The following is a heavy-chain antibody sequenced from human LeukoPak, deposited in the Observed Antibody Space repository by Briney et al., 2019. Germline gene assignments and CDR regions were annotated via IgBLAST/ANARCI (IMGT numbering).Heavy chain of an antibody. Sequence: GGSLRLSCAASGFTFSGAWMHWGRQAPGKGLGWVSRINNDVGITRHADSVKGRFTISRDNARNTLYLQMNRLRVEDTAVYYCARVSGPGMNEYYHLWGQGTLVTVSS. D-gene: IGHD3-10*01. V-gene: IGHV3-74*01. CDR1: GFTFSGAW. CDR3: ARVSGPGMNEYYHL. CDR2: INNDVGIT. J-gene: IGHJ1*01.